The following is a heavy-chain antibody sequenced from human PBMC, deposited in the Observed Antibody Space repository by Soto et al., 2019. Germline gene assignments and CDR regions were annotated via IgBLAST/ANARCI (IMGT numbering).Heavy chain of an antibody. J-gene: IGHJ4*02. CDR3: APVRNFDKLFSL. Sequence: SETLSLTCAVYGVSFSNYYWSWIRQPPGKGLEWIGEINQGGSTTYNPSLKSRVTMSLDTSKNQYFLKLNSVTAADTAVYYCAPVRNFDKLFSLWGQGTPVTVSS. D-gene: IGHD3-9*01. CDR1: GVSFSNYY. CDR2: INQGGST. V-gene: IGHV4-34*01.